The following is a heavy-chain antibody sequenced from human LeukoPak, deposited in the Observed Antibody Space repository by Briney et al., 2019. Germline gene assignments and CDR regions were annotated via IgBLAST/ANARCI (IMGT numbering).Heavy chain of an antibody. CDR3: EARSGWDFDY. CDR2: IHHSGST. Sequence: SGTLSLTCAVSGGSITSSNWWRWVRQPPGKGLEWIGEIHHSGSTNYNPSLKSRVTTSLDKSKNQFSLKLSSVTAADTAVYHCEARSGWDFDYWGQGTLVTVSS. V-gene: IGHV4-4*02. D-gene: IGHD6-19*01. J-gene: IGHJ4*02. CDR1: GGSITSSNW.